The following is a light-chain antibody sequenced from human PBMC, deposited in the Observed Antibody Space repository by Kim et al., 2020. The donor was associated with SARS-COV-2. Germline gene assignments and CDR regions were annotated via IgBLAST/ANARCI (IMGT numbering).Light chain of an antibody. V-gene: IGLV2-18*02. CDR3: SSYTSISTYV. J-gene: IGLJ1*01. Sequence: GHSVTLSCTGTSSYVGRYNRVSWYQQPPGTAPKLMIYEVTNRPSGVPDRFSGSKSGNTASLTISGLQAEDEADYYCSSYTSISTYVFGPGTKVTVL. CDR2: EVT. CDR1: SSYVGRYNR.